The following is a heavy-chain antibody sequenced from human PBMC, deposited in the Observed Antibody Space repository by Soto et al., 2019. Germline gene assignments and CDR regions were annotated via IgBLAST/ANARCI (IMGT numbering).Heavy chain of an antibody. J-gene: IGHJ6*03. Sequence: QVQLLQSGAEVKKPGASVKVSCKASGYTFTNYGITWVRQAPGQGREWMGWISAYNGETNYTQRLQGRVTMTTETSTRTAYMELRGLRSDDTAVYYCEKVRQIVGYFYSSMDVWGKGTPVTVSS. D-gene: IGHD6-6*01. V-gene: IGHV1-18*01. CDR1: GYTFTNYG. CDR3: EKVRQIVGYFYSSMDV. CDR2: ISAYNGET.